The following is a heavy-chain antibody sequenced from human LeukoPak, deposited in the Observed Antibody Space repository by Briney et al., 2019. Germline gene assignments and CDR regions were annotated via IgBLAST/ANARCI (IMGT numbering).Heavy chain of an antibody. J-gene: IGHJ5*02. CDR1: GGSISSY. Sequence: PSETLSLTCTVSGGSISSYWSWIRQPAGKGLEWIGYIYYSGSTYYDPSLKSRVTISVDTSKNQFSLKLSSVTAADTAVYYCARATVVPAAIFSWFDPWGQGTLVTVSS. CDR3: ARATVVPAAIFSWFDP. V-gene: IGHV4-59*12. D-gene: IGHD2-2*01. CDR2: IYYSGST.